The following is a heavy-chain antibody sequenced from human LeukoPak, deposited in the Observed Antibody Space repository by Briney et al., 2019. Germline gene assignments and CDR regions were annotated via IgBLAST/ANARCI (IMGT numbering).Heavy chain of an antibody. CDR2: ISGSGGST. CDR3: AKNEYKYYYYMDV. Sequence: GGSLRLSCAASGFTFSSYVMSWVRQAPGKGLEWVSAISGSGGSTYYADSVKGRFTISRDNSKNTLYLQMNSLRAEDTAVYYCAKNEYKYYYYMDVWGKGTTVTVSS. CDR1: GFTFSSYV. J-gene: IGHJ6*03. V-gene: IGHV3-23*01. D-gene: IGHD6-6*01.